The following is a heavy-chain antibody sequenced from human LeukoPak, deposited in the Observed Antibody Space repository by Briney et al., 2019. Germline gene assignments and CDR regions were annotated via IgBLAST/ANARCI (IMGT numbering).Heavy chain of an antibody. D-gene: IGHD3-16*01. Sequence: SETLSLTCTVSGGSISSGSYYWSWIQQPAGKGLEWIGRIYTSGSTNYNPSLKSRVTISVDTSKNQFSLKLSSVTAADTAVYYCASYAGGYWGQGTLVTVSS. J-gene: IGHJ4*02. CDR1: GGSISSGSYY. CDR3: ASYAGGY. V-gene: IGHV4-61*02. CDR2: IYTSGST.